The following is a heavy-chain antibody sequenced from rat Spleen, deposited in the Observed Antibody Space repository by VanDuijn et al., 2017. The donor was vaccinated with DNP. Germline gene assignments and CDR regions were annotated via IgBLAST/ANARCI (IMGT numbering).Heavy chain of an antibody. CDR3: ARDPGTTAFDY. CDR1: GFSLTSYN. CDR2: MWSDGDT. V-gene: IGHV2-32*01. J-gene: IGHJ2*01. D-gene: IGHD1-11*01. Sequence: QVQLKESGPGLVQPSQTLSLTCTVAGFSLTSYNVHWVRQPPGKGLEWMGVMWSDGDTSYNSALKSRLSLSRDTSKSQLFLKMNSLQTEDTATYYCARDPGTTAFDYWGQGVMVTVSS.